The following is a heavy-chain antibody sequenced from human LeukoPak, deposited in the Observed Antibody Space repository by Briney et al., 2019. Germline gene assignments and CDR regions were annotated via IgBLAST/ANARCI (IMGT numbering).Heavy chain of an antibody. V-gene: IGHV3-9*01. Sequence: GRSLRLSCAASGFTFDDYAMHWVRQAPGKGLEWVSGISWNSGSIGYADSVKGRFTISRDNAKNSPYLQMNSLRAEDTALYYCAKDKPPFNYYDSSGYDYWGQGTLVTVSS. D-gene: IGHD3-22*01. CDR1: GFTFDDYA. J-gene: IGHJ4*02. CDR3: AKDKPPFNYYDSSGYDY. CDR2: ISWNSGSI.